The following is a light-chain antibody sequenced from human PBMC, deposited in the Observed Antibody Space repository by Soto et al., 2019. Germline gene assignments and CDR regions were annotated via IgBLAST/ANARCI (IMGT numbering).Light chain of an antibody. V-gene: IGKV1-5*03. J-gene: IGKJ1*01. CDR1: QTISSW. Sequence: DIQMTKSPSTLSGSVGDRVTITCRASQTISSWLAWYQQKPGKAPKLLIYKASTLKSGVPSRFIGSGSGTEFSLTISSLQHDDFATYYCQHYNSYSEAFGQGTKVDIK. CDR2: KAS. CDR3: QHYNSYSEA.